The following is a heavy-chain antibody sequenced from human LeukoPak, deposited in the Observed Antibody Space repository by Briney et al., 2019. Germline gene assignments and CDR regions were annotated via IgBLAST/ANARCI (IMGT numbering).Heavy chain of an antibody. CDR2: ISSSSSDI. V-gene: IGHV3-21*01. Sequence: GGSLRLSCTTSGFTFSSYTMNWVRQAPGKGLDWVSSISSSSSDIYYADSVKGRFTIFRDNAKNSVYLQMNNLRAEDTAVYYCARAMAVPANNDYWGQGTLVTVSS. CDR3: ARAMAVPANNDY. CDR1: GFTFSSYT. J-gene: IGHJ4*02. D-gene: IGHD5-24*01.